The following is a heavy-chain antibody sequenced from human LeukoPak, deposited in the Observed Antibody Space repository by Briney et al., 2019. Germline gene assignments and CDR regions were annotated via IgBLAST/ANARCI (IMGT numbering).Heavy chain of an antibody. V-gene: IGHV3-30*03. CDR3: ACLYGDYTPFDY. Sequence: GGSLRLSCAASGFTFSSYGMHWVRQAPGKGLEWVAAISYDGSNKYYADSVKGRFTISRDNSKNTLYLQMNSLRAEDTAVYYCACLYGDYTPFDYWGQGTLVTVSS. D-gene: IGHD4-17*01. J-gene: IGHJ4*02. CDR1: GFTFSSYG. CDR2: ISYDGSNK.